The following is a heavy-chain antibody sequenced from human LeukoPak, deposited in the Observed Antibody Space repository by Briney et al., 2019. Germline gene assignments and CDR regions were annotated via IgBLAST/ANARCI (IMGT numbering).Heavy chain of an antibody. V-gene: IGHV4-30-4*08. D-gene: IGHD3-9*01. Sequence: SETLSLTCTVSGGSISSGDYYWSWIRQPPGKGLEWIGYIYYSGSTYYNPSLKSRVTISVDTSKNQFSLKLSSVTAADTAVYYCARYYDILTGYPDSSGYYGLDYWGQGTLVTASS. CDR1: GGSISSGDYY. CDR2: IYYSGST. J-gene: IGHJ4*02. CDR3: ARYYDILTGYPDSSGYYGLDY.